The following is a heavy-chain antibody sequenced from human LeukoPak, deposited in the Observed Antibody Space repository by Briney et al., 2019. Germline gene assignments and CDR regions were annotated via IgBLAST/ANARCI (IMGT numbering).Heavy chain of an antibody. CDR3: ARVRGSYSVDY. V-gene: IGHV3-11*04. J-gene: IGHJ4*02. Sequence: GGSLRLSCAASGFTFSDYYMSWIRQAPGKGLEWVSYISSSSGPTTHYANPVKGRFTISRDNAKNSLHLQMNSLRAEDTAVYYCARVRGSYSVDYWGQGTLVTVSS. CDR1: GFTFSDYY. CDR2: ISSSSGPTT. D-gene: IGHD1-26*01.